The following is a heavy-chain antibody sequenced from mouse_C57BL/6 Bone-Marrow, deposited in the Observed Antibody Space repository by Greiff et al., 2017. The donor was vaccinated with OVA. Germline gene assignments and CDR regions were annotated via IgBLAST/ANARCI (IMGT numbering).Heavy chain of an antibody. J-gene: IGHJ2*01. CDR1: GYTFTDYY. CDR2: INPYNGGT. D-gene: IGHD1-1*01. CDR3: ARSLYYYGSSSLDY. V-gene: IGHV1-19*01. Sequence: VEPGASVKMSCKASGYTFTDYYMNWVKQSHGKSLEWIGVINPYNGGTSYNQKFKGKATLTVDKSSSTAYMELNSLTSEDSAVYYCARSLYYYGSSSLDYWGQGTTLTVSS.